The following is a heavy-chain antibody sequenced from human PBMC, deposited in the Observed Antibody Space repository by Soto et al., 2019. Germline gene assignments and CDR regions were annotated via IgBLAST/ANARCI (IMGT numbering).Heavy chain of an antibody. CDR1: GFTFSSYG. V-gene: IGHV3-30*18. Sequence: QVQLVESGGGVVQPGRSLRLSCAASGFTFSSYGMHWVRQAPGKGLEWVAVISYDGSNKYYADSVKGRFTISRDNSKNTLYLQMNSLRAEDTAVYYCAKYGLVVPAAMTPYYYYYYMDVWGKGTTVTVSS. J-gene: IGHJ6*03. CDR3: AKYGLVVPAAMTPYYYYYYMDV. CDR2: ISYDGSNK. D-gene: IGHD2-2*01.